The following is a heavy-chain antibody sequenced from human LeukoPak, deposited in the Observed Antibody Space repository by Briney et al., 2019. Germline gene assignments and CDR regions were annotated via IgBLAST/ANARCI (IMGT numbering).Heavy chain of an antibody. J-gene: IGHJ4*02. CDR2: ISGSGGST. CDR3: AREYGDYVGY. V-gene: IGHV3-23*01. D-gene: IGHD4-17*01. CDR1: GFTFSSYG. Sequence: GGTLRLSCAASGFTFSSYGMSWVRQAPGKGLEWVSAISGSGGSTYYADSVKGRFTISRDNAKNSLYLQMNSLRAEDTAVYYCAREYGDYVGYWGQGTLVTVSS.